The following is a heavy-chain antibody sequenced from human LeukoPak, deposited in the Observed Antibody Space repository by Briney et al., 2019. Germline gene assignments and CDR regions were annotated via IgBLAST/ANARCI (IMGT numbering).Heavy chain of an antibody. CDR1: GFTFINAW. J-gene: IGHJ4*02. CDR3: TTDGVGIVGATYDY. V-gene: IGHV3-15*01. Sequence: KPGGSLRLSCAASGFTFINAWMAWVRQAPGKGLEWVGRIKATPHGGTTDYAAPVKDRFTISRDNSKNMLYLQMNSLKTEDTAVYYCTTDGVGIVGATYDYWGQGTLVTVSS. CDR2: IKATPHGGTT. D-gene: IGHD1-26*01.